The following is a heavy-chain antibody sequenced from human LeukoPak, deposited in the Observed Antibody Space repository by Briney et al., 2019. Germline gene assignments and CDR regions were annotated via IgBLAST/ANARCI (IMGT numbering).Heavy chain of an antibody. V-gene: IGHV3-23*01. CDR1: GFTFSSYA. CDR3: AKGLVVVPAGHFDY. D-gene: IGHD2-2*01. CDR2: ISGSGGST. Sequence: PGGSLRLSCAASGFTFSSYAVSWVRQSPGKGLEWVSAISGSGGSTYYADSVKGRFTISRDNSKNTLYLQMNSLRAEDTAVYYCAKGLVVVPAGHFDYWGQGTLVTVSS. J-gene: IGHJ4*02.